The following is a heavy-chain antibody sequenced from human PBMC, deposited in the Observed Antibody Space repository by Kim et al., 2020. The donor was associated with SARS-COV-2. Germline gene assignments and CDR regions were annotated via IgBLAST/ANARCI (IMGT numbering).Heavy chain of an antibody. CDR3: ARPAGGYVRAGFDY. Sequence: GGSLRLSCAASGFTFSSYGMHWVRQAPGKGLEWVAVIWYDGSNKYYADSVKGRFTISRDNSKNTLYLQMNSLRAEDTAVYYCARPAGGYVRAGFDYWGQGTLVTVSS. CDR2: IWYDGSNK. D-gene: IGHD5-12*01. V-gene: IGHV3-33*08. CDR1: GFTFSSYG. J-gene: IGHJ4*02.